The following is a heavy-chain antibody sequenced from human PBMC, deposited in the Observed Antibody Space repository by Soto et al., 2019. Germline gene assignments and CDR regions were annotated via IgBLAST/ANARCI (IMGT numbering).Heavy chain of an antibody. CDR1: VFPFSSYN. V-gene: IGHV3-21*06. J-gene: IGHJ6*03. CDR3: ARDGLLSFGEVLKVHYIDV. Sequence: QLVESGGGLVKPGGSLRLSCATSVFPFSSYNMNWVRQAPGKGLQWVSSISSTSRYIYYADSVKGRFTISIDNDNNSLYQQMERLRAEDTAVYYCARDGLLSFGEVLKVHYIDVWGKGTTVAVSS. CDR2: ISSTSRYI. D-gene: IGHD3-10*01.